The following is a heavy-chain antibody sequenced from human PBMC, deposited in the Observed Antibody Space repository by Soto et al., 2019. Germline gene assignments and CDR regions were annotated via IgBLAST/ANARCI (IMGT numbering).Heavy chain of an antibody. V-gene: IGHV4-59*08. CDR1: GGSISSYY. Sequence: PSETLSLTCTVSGGSISSYYWSWIRQPPGKGLEWIGYIYYSGSTNYNPSLKSRVTISVDTSKNQFSLKLSSVTAADTAVYYCARNRPSGRSIFDYWGQGTLVTVSS. D-gene: IGHD3-10*01. CDR2: IYYSGST. J-gene: IGHJ4*02. CDR3: ARNRPSGRSIFDY.